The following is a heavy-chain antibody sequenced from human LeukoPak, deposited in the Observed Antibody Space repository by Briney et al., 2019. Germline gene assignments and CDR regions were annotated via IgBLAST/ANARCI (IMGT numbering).Heavy chain of an antibody. CDR3: ARDPPRPEYHWFDP. CDR1: GATLSNYA. J-gene: IGHJ5*02. CDR2: ITPFSDAA. Sequence: SVKVSCKGSGATLSNYAISWVRQAPGQGLEWMGGITPFSDAAKYAQKFQGRVTITADEFTDTVYMELNSLRSEDTAVYYCARDPPRPEYHWFDP. V-gene: IGHV1-69*13. D-gene: IGHD2-2*01.